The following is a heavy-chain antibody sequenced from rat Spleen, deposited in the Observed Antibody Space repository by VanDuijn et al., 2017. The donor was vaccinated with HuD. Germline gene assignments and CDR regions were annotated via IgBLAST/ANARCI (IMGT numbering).Heavy chain of an antibody. Sequence: QVQLKESGPGLVQPSQTLSLTCTVSGFSLTSYHVSWVRQPPGKGLEWMGVIWTGGSTAYNSLLKPRLSISRDTSKSQVFLKMNSLQTEDTATYYCARGDYYSGDNWFAYWGQGTLVTVSS. CDR3: ARGDYYSGDNWFAY. CDR2: IWTGGST. D-gene: IGHD1-1*01. CDR1: GFSLTSYH. J-gene: IGHJ3*01. V-gene: IGHV2-43*01.